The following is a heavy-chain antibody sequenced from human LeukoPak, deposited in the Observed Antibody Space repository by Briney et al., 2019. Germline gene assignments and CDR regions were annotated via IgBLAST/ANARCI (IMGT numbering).Heavy chain of an antibody. Sequence: SETLSPTCTVSGGSISSYYWSWIRQPAGKGLEWIGRIYTSGSTNYNPSLKSRVTMSVDTSKNQFSLKLSSVTAADTAVYYCARDRGFGRQDAFDIWGQGTMVTVSS. CDR3: ARDRGFGRQDAFDI. CDR2: IYTSGST. D-gene: IGHD3-3*01. V-gene: IGHV4-4*07. J-gene: IGHJ3*02. CDR1: GGSISSYY.